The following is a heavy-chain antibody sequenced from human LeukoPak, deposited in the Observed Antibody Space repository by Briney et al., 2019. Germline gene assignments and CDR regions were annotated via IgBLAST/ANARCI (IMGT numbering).Heavy chain of an antibody. Sequence: GGSLRLSCAASGFDLTTYAMTWVRQAPAKGLEWVSSIRIGGGGTYYADSVEDRFTISRDNSENTLHLQMNNLRVEDTARYFCARCMVLSQGWCNWFDPWGQGTVVTVSS. CDR3: ARCMVLSQGWCNWFDP. D-gene: IGHD6-13*01. CDR2: IRIGGGGT. J-gene: IGHJ5*02. CDR1: GFDLTTYA. V-gene: IGHV3-23*01.